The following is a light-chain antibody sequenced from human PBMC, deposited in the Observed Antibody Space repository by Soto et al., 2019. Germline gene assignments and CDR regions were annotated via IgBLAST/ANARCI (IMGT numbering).Light chain of an antibody. J-gene: IGKJ1*01. CDR3: QQSYSTPRT. CDR1: QSISRY. Sequence: DIQMTQSPSSLSASVGDRVTITCRASQSISRYLNWYQQIPGKAPKLLIYAASSLQSGVPSRFSGSGSGTDFTLTISSLQPEDFATYYCQQSYSTPRTFGQGTKVDIK. V-gene: IGKV1-39*01. CDR2: AAS.